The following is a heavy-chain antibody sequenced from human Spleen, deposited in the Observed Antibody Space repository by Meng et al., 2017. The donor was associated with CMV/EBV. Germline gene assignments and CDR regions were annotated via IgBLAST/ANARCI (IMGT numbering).Heavy chain of an antibody. V-gene: IGHV4-34*01. CDR1: GWAFSGYY. CDR3: ARASGSYSGHWFDP. D-gene: IGHD1-26*01. Sequence: CAVYGWAFSGYYWSWIRQPPGKGLEWIGESNHSGSINYNPSLKSRVTISVDTSRNQFSLKMNSVTAADTAVYYCARASGSYSGHWFDPWGQGTLVTVSS. J-gene: IGHJ5*02. CDR2: SNHSGSI.